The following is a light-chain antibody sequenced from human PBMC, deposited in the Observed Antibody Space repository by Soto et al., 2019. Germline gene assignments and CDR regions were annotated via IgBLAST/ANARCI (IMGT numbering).Light chain of an antibody. CDR2: SNN. Sequence: QSVLTLPPSASGTPGQRVSISCSGNSSNIGNNYVSWYQHLPGTAPNLLIYSNNQRPSGVPDRFSGSKSGTSASLAISGLRSEDEADYYCAAWDDSLTGHYVFGTGTKVTVL. CDR3: AAWDDSLTGHYV. J-gene: IGLJ1*01. V-gene: IGLV1-47*01. CDR1: SSNIGNNY.